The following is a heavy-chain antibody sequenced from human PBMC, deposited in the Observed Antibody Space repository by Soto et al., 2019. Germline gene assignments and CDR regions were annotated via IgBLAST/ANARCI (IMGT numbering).Heavy chain of an antibody. J-gene: IGHJ3*02. Sequence: LRLSCAASGFTFSSYGMHWVRQAPGKGLEWVAVIWYDGSNKYYADSVKGRFTISRDNSKNTLYLQMNSLRAEDTAVYYCARGSYYDSTVYAFDIWGQGTMVTVSS. CDR3: ARGSYYDSTVYAFDI. V-gene: IGHV3-33*01. CDR2: IWYDGSNK. D-gene: IGHD3-22*01. CDR1: GFTFSSYG.